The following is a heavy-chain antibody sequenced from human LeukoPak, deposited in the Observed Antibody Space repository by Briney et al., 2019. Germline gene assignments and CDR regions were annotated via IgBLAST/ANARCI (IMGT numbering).Heavy chain of an antibody. CDR2: IYYSGST. CDR1: GGSISSYY. D-gene: IGHD6-13*01. V-gene: IGHV4-59*01. CDR3: ARDRGIAAAGAPPDYYYGMDV. Sequence: PSETLSLTCTVSGGSISSYYWSWIRQPPGKGLEWIGYIYYSGSTNYNPSLKSRVTISVGTSKNQFSLKLSSVTAADTAVYYCARDRGIAAAGAPPDYYYGMDVWGQGTTVTVSS. J-gene: IGHJ6*02.